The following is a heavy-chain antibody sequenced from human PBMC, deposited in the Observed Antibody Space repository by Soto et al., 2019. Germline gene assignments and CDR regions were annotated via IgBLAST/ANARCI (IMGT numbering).Heavy chain of an antibody. J-gene: IGHJ4*01. V-gene: IGHV1-18*01. CDR1: GYTFSMYG. D-gene: IGHD3-10*01. CDR2: SSAYNGKT. Sequence: QGQLVQSGNEVKKPGASVKVSCKASGYTFSMYGITWVRQAPGQGLEWMGWSSAYNGKTQYAQKLQGRVAMTTDTSTTTANMELRSLRSDDTAMYYCARLHRYGDNPPALWGHGTLVTVSS. CDR3: ARLHRYGDNPPAL.